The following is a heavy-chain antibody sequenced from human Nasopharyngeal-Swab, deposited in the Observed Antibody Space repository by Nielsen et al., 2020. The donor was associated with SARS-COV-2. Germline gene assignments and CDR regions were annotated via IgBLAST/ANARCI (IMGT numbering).Heavy chain of an antibody. CDR2: ISAYNGNT. J-gene: IGHJ6*03. CDR3: ARVRREYCSSTSCYPGYYYYMDV. D-gene: IGHD2-2*01. V-gene: IGHV1-18*04. Sequence: ASVKVSCKASGYTFTSYGISWVRQAPGQGLEWMGWISAYNGNTNYAQKLQGRVTMTTDTSTSIAYMELRSLRSDDTAVYYCARVRREYCSSTSCYPGYYYYMDVWGKGTTVTVSS. CDR1: GYTFTSYG.